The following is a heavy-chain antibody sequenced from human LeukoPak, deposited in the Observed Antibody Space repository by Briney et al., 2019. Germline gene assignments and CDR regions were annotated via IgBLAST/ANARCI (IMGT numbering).Heavy chain of an antibody. CDR2: FGTRSTSI. V-gene: IGHV3-21*01. CDR1: GFTFSGYS. J-gene: IGHJ4*02. CDR3: AREVSEGFDF. D-gene: IGHD1-26*01. Sequence: GGSLRLSCTASGFTFSGYSMNWIRQAPGKGLEWVSSFGTRSTSIYHAGSVKGRFAISRDNAKNSLYLQMNSLRAENTAVYYCAREVSEGFDFWGQGTLVTVSS.